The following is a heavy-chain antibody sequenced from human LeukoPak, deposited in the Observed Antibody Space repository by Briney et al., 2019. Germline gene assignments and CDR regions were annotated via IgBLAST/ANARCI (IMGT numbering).Heavy chain of an antibody. J-gene: IGHJ4*02. CDR2: ISGSGGST. Sequence: GGSLRLSWAASGFTFSSYAMSWVRQPPGKGLEWVSAISGSGGSTYYADSVKGRFTISRDNSNTTLYLQMNSLRAEDTAIYYCAKDYGGNARYFDYWGQGTLVTVSS. D-gene: IGHD4-23*01. CDR3: AKDYGGNARYFDY. CDR1: GFTFSSYA. V-gene: IGHV3-23*01.